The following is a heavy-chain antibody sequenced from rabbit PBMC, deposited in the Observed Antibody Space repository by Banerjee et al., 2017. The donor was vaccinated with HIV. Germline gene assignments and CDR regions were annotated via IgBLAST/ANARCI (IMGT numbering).Heavy chain of an antibody. V-gene: IGHV1S45*01. D-gene: IGHD1-1*01. CDR2: IYASTNST. CDR1: GFSFSSYY. Sequence: QEQLEESGGGLVKPGASLTLTCTASGFSFSSYYMCWVRQAPGKGLELIACIYASTNSTWYASWVNGRFTISKTSSTTVTLQMTSLTAADTATYFCARGFDNDYIFDLWGQGTLVTVS. J-gene: IGHJ3*01. CDR3: ARGFDNDYIFDL.